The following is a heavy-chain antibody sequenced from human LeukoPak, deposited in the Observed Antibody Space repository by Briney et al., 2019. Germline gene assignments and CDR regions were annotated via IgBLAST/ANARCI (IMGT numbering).Heavy chain of an antibody. D-gene: IGHD3-22*01. V-gene: IGHV3-74*01. J-gene: IGHJ4*02. CDR3: ARARYYDSSGYYYSFDY. Sequence: GGPLTLFCGASGFTLNFLWMLWVRPAPGKGLVWVSSINRGGSRINYADCVKCRFTISRDNAKNTLYLQMNSLRAEDTAVYYCARARYYDSSGYYYSFDYWGQGTLVTVSS. CDR2: INRGGSRI. CDR1: GFTLNFLW.